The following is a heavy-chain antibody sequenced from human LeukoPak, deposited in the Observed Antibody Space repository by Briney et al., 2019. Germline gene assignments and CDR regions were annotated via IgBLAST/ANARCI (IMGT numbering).Heavy chain of an antibody. D-gene: IGHD3-22*01. V-gene: IGHV3-66*01. Sequence: PGGSLRLSCAASGFTFDDYGMSWVRQAPGKGLEWVSVIYSGGSTYYADSVKGRFTISRDNSKNTLYLQMNSLRAEDTAVYYCARVAGRYYYDSSGYCDYWGQGTLVTVSS. CDR2: IYSGGST. J-gene: IGHJ4*02. CDR3: ARVAGRYYYDSSGYCDY. CDR1: GFTFDDYG.